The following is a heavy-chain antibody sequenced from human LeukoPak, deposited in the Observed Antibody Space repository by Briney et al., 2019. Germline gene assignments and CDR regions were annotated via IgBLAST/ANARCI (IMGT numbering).Heavy chain of an antibody. J-gene: IGHJ6*02. CDR3: ASNDDSSGYYNPRDFYYYYGMDV. Sequence: GSSVKVSCKASGGTFSSYAISWVRQAPGQGLEWMGGIIPIFGTANYAQKFQGRVTITADESTSTAYMELSSLRSEDTVVYYCASNDDSSGYYNPRDFYYYYGMDVWGQGTTVTVSS. CDR1: GGTFSSYA. CDR2: IIPIFGTA. D-gene: IGHD3-22*01. V-gene: IGHV1-69*01.